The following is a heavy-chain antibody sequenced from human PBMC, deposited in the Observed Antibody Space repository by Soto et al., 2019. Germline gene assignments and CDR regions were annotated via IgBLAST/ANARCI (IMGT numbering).Heavy chain of an antibody. CDR1: GFTFDDYA. D-gene: IGHD5-12*01. V-gene: IGHV3-9*01. Sequence: GGSLRLSCAASGFTFDDYAMHWVRQAPGKGLEWVSGISWNSGSIGYADSVKGRFTISRDNAKNSLYLQMNSLRAEDTALYYCAKGMGGGYEIRFDYWGQGTLVTVSS. CDR3: AKGMGGGYEIRFDY. J-gene: IGHJ4*02. CDR2: ISWNSGSI.